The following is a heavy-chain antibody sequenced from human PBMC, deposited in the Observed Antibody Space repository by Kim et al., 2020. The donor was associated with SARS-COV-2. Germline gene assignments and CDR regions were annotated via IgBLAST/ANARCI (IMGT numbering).Heavy chain of an antibody. CDR1: GFTFRSYG. D-gene: IGHD6-13*01. CDR2: IWDHGRTK. V-gene: IGHV3-33*01. Sequence: GGSLRLSCAASGFTFRSYGMHWVRQAPGKGLEWLAVIWDHGRTKFHADSVQGRFDISRDNSMNTLYLQMDSLRVEDTAVYYCAREAAVAVDPDNWFAPWGQGTRLTVSS. J-gene: IGHJ5*02. CDR3: AREAAVAVDPDNWFAP.